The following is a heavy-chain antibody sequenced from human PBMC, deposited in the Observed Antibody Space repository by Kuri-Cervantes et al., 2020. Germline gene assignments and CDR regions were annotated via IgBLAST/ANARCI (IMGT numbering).Heavy chain of an antibody. D-gene: IGHD5-12*01. J-gene: IGHJ4*02. Sequence: GESLKISCAASGFTFNSYYMGWVRQAPGKGLEWVANIKQDGSEKYYVDSVKGRFTISRDNAEHSLFLQMNSLRAEDTAVYFCARYLRSPPFYYFDSWGQGTLVTVSS. V-gene: IGHV3-7*01. CDR3: ARYLRSPPFYYFDS. CDR1: GFTFNSYY. CDR2: IKQDGSEK.